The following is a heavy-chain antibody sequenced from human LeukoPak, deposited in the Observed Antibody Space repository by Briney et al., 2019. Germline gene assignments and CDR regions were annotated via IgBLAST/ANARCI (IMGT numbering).Heavy chain of an antibody. V-gene: IGHV3-23*01. CDR3: AKSFWDVRSGCYGHY. D-gene: IGHD6-19*01. Sequence: GGSLRLSCAASGFTFDDYAMHWVRQAPGKGLEWVSAISGSGGSTYYADSVRGRFTISRDNSKNTLYLQMNSLRAEDTAVYYCAKSFWDVRSGCYGHYWGQGTLVTVSS. J-gene: IGHJ4*02. CDR2: ISGSGGST. CDR1: GFTFDDYA.